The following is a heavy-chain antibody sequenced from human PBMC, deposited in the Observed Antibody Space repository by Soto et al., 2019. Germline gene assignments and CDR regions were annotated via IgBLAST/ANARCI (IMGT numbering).Heavy chain of an antibody. CDR1: GFSLSTSGVG. CDR3: IQSRCCGDFLHCYAPHYYHGMDV. J-gene: IGHJ6*02. CDR2: TYWDDDK. V-gene: IGHV2-5*02. D-gene: IGHD2-2*01. Sequence: QITLKESGPPLVKPTQTLTLTCTFSGFSLSTSGVGVGWIRQPPGKALEWLALTYWDDDKRYSPSLRSRLTISKDTSKIQVVLTTTNMDHVDTAIYHCIQSRCCGDFLHCYAPHYYHGMDVWGQGTTVTVSS.